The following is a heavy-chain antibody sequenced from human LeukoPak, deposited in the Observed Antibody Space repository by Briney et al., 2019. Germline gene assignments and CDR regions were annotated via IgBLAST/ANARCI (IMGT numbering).Heavy chain of an antibody. V-gene: IGHV3-23*01. J-gene: IGHJ1*01. CDR1: GFTFSTYA. Sequence: GGSLRLSCAASGFTFSTYAMSWVRQAPGNGLEWVSGISGSGDTTYYADSVKGRFTISRDNSKNTLYLQMSSLRADDTAVYYCAKTFIFGGDHFQHWGQGTLVTVFS. CDR2: ISGSGDTT. CDR3: AKTFIFGGDHFQH. D-gene: IGHD2-21*02.